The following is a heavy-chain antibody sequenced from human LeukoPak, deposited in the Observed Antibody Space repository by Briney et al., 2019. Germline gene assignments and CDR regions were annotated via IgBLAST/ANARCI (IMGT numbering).Heavy chain of an antibody. Sequence: SVKVSCKVSGGTFNTHAIGWVRQAPGQGLQWMGGITPVLHTTRFAQKFQGRVTFTTDESTSTAYMELTSLTSDDSAVYFCARGGPGRDGYNLDYWGQGTLVTVSS. CDR1: GGTFNTHA. J-gene: IGHJ4*02. CDR3: ARGGPGRDGYNLDY. CDR2: ITPVLHTT. D-gene: IGHD5-24*01. V-gene: IGHV1-69*05.